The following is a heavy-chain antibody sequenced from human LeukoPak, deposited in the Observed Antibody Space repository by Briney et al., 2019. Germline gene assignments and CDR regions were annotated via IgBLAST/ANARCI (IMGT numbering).Heavy chain of an antibody. D-gene: IGHD1-26*01. CDR1: GFTFSSYA. J-gene: IGHJ4*02. V-gene: IGHV3-30-3*01. Sequence: GGSLRLSCAASGFTFSSYAMHWVRQAPGKGLEWVAVISYDGSNKYYADSVKGRFTISRDNSKNTLYLQMNSLRAEDTAVYYCAREMKSIVGATKDYWGQGTLVTVSS. CDR3: AREMKSIVGATKDY. CDR2: ISYDGSNK.